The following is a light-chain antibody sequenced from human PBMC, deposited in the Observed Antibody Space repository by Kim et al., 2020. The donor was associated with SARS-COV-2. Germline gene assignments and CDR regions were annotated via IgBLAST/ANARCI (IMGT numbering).Light chain of an antibody. CDR1: SSDVGSYNY. CDR3: SSPAITCTRL. Sequence: GQSTTISCTGTSSDVGSYNYVSWYQQHPGEAPKLMIYEVNKRPSGVSHRFSGSKSGNTASLTISGLQPEDEADYYCSSPAITCTRLFGGGTKLTVL. CDR2: EVN. V-gene: IGLV2-14*03. J-gene: IGLJ3*02.